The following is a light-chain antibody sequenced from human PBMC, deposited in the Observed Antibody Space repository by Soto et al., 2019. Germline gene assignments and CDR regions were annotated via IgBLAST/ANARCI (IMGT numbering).Light chain of an antibody. CDR2: DAS. CDR1: QSISSW. Sequence: DIQMTPSPSTLSASVGDRVTITCRASQSISSWLAWYQQKPGKAPKLLIYDASSLESGVPSRFSGSGSGTEFTLTISSLQPDDLATYYCQQRSHWPGTFGQGTKVDIK. J-gene: IGKJ1*01. CDR3: QQRSHWPGT. V-gene: IGKV1-5*01.